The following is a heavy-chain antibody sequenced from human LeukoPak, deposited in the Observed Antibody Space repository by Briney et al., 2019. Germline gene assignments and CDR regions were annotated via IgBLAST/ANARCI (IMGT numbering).Heavy chain of an antibody. CDR1: GGSISSYY. D-gene: IGHD1-26*01. CDR2: IYTSGST. CDR3: ARVFEWELPYYYYYMDV. Sequence: PSETLSLTCTVSGGSISSYYWSWIRQPAGKGLEWIGRIYTSGSTNYNPSLKSRVTMSVDTSKNRFSLKLSSVTAADTAVYYCARVFEWELPYYYYYMDVWGKGTTVTVSS. V-gene: IGHV4-4*07. J-gene: IGHJ6*03.